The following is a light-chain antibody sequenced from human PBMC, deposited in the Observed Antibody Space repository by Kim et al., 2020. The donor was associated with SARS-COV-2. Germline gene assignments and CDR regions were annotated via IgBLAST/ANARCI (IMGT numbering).Light chain of an antibody. CDR2: EVN. CDR3: CSYGGSNNLV. CDR1: RSDIRGHYY. V-gene: IGLV2-8*01. J-gene: IGLJ2*01. Sequence: GQSVTISCPGTRSDIRGHYYFSWYQRHPRNPPKPLIYEVNKRPSGVPDLFSGSNSGNTASLAVSGLQAEDAADDSGCSYGGSNNLVFGGGTQLTVL.